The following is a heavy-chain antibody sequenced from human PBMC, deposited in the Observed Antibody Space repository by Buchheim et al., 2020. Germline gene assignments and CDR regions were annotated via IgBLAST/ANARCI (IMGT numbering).Heavy chain of an antibody. J-gene: IGHJ6*02. Sequence: QVQLQESGPGLVKSSGTLSLTCAVSGGSIISNNWWSWVRQPPGKGLEWIGEVYHSGSTNCNPSLKSRVTISVDKSKNQFFLNLTSVTAADTAVYYCARPGVPDHYYGMDVWGQGTT. V-gene: IGHV4-4*02. D-gene: IGHD4/OR15-4a*01. CDR1: GGSIISNNW. CDR3: ARPGVPDHYYGMDV. CDR2: VYHSGST.